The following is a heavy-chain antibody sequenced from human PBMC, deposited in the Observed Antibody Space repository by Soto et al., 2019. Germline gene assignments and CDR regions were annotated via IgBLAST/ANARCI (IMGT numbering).Heavy chain of an antibody. Sequence: GGSLRLSCAAYGFTFSSYSMNWVLQAPGKGLEWVSSISSSSSYIYYADSVKGRFTISRDNAKNSLYLQMNSLRAEDTAVYYCARDPQVVPAALPDYWGQGTLVTVSS. D-gene: IGHD2-2*02. CDR3: ARDPQVVPAALPDY. V-gene: IGHV3-21*01. J-gene: IGHJ4*02. CDR2: ISSSSSYI. CDR1: GFTFSSYS.